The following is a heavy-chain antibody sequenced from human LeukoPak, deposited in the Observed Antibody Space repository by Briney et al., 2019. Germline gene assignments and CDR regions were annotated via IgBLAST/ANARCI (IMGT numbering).Heavy chain of an antibody. Sequence: PGGSLRLSCAASGFTFSSYSMNWVRQAPGKGLEWVSAISGSGGSTYYADSVKGRFTISRDNSKNTLYLQMNSLRAEDTAVYYCAKAGPYYYDSSGYFHDAFDIWGQGTMVTVSS. J-gene: IGHJ3*02. CDR3: AKAGPYYYDSSGYFHDAFDI. V-gene: IGHV3-23*01. CDR1: GFTFSSYS. CDR2: ISGSGGST. D-gene: IGHD3-22*01.